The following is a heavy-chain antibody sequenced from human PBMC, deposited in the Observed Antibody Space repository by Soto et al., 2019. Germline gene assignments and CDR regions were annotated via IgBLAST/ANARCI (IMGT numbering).Heavy chain of an antibody. CDR2: ISYDGSNK. CDR3: AKNKLFYSSSWYYFDY. J-gene: IGHJ4*02. CDR1: GFTFSSYA. D-gene: IGHD6-13*01. V-gene: IGHV3-30-3*02. Sequence: QPGGSLRLSCAASGFTFSSYAMHWVRQAPGKGLEWVAVISYDGSNKYYADSVKGRFTISRDNSKNTLYLQMNSLRAEDTAVYYCAKNKLFYSSSWYYFDYWGQGTLVTVSS.